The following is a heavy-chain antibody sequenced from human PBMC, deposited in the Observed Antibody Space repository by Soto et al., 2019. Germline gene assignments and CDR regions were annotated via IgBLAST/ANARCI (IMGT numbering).Heavy chain of an antibody. Sequence: QVQLQESGPGLVKPSETLSLTCTVSGGSISSYYWSWIRQPPGKGLEWIGYIYYSGSTNYNPSLKSRVTNSVATSKNQCSLKLSSVTAADTAVYYCARGNSRQLWKSGAALQKYNWFDPWGQGTLVTVSS. V-gene: IGHV4-59*01. CDR1: GGSISSYY. CDR2: IYYSGST. J-gene: IGHJ5*02. D-gene: IGHD5-18*01. CDR3: ARGNSRQLWKSGAALQKYNWFDP.